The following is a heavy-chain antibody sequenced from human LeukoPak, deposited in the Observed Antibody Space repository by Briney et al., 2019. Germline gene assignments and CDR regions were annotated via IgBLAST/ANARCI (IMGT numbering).Heavy chain of an antibody. V-gene: IGHV3-23*01. CDR3: AKGLEGTSIVVVPAAILFDY. CDR2: ISGSGGST. J-gene: IGHJ4*02. CDR1: GFTFSSYA. D-gene: IGHD2-2*01. Sequence: GGSLRLSCAASGFTFSSYAMSWVRQAPGKGLEWVSAISGSGGSTYYADSVKGRFTISRDNSKDTLYLQMNSLRAEDTAVYYCAKGLEGTSIVVVPAAILFDYWGQGTLVTVSS.